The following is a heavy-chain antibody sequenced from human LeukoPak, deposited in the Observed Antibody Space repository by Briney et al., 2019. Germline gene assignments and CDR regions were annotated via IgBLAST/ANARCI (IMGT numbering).Heavy chain of an antibody. CDR1: GFTFSSYS. J-gene: IGHJ6*03. D-gene: IGHD5-18*01. Sequence: GGSLRLSCAASGFTFSSYSMNWVRQAPGKGLEWVSSISSSSSYIYYADSVKGRFTISRDNAKNSLYLQMNSLRAEDTAVYYCARERADRGYSYGSDYMDVWGKGTTVTISS. CDR3: ARERADRGYSYGSDYMDV. CDR2: ISSSSSYI. V-gene: IGHV3-21*01.